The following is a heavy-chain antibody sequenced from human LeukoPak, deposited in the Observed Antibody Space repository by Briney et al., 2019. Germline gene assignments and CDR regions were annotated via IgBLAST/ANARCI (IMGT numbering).Heavy chain of an antibody. CDR2: IKSEVGKT. Sequence: RGTLRLSCAAAGITLIGRWRSWVRHTPGEGRQWGATIKSEVGKTYYVGSVRGRFTISTEKANNTLCLEMSNLRVEATTVYYCVDLGYRDCGQGTQATVSS. CDR3: VDLGYRD. J-gene: IGHJ4*02. V-gene: IGHV3-7*01. D-gene: IGHD5-18*01. CDR1: GITLIGRW.